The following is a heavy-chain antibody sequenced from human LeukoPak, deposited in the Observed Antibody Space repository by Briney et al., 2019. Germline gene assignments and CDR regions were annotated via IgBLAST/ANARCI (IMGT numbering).Heavy chain of an antibody. CDR1: GFTFSSYW. Sequence: PGGSLRLSCAASGFTFSSYWMSWVRQAPGKGLEWVANIKQDGSEKYYVDSVKGRFTISRDNAKNSLYLQMNSLRAEDTAVYHCASGEQWLEEGGGYFDYWGQGTLVTVSS. D-gene: IGHD6-19*01. CDR2: IKQDGSEK. CDR3: ASGEQWLEEGGGYFDY. J-gene: IGHJ4*02. V-gene: IGHV3-7*01.